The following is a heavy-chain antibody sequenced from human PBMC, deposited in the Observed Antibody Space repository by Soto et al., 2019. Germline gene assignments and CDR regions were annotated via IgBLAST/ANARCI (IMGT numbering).Heavy chain of an antibody. CDR3: ATGDFGDSVLYFHQ. CDR1: GFTFSDYS. Sequence: EVQLEESGGGLVKPGGSLSLSCAASGFTFSDYSMNWVRQAPGKGLEWVSSIGSSGNYIFYADSVKSRFTISIDSARNLLFLQMNSLRVEDTAVYYCATGDFGDSVLYFHQWGQGTLVTVAS. V-gene: IGHV3-21*01. J-gene: IGHJ1*01. CDR2: IGSSGNYI. D-gene: IGHD4-17*01.